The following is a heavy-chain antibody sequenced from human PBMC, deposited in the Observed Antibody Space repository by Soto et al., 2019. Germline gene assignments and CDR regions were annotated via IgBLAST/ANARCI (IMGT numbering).Heavy chain of an antibody. CDR3: ARGSTMVRGSPHVMDV. Sequence: QVQLVQSGAEVKKPGSSVKVSCKASRGTFSSYTISWVRQAPGQGLEWMGRIIPILGIANYAQKFQGRVTITADKSTSTAYMELSSLRSEDTAVYYCARGSTMVRGSPHVMDVWGQGTTITVSS. V-gene: IGHV1-69*02. CDR1: RGTFSSYT. J-gene: IGHJ6*02. CDR2: IIPILGIA. D-gene: IGHD3-10*01.